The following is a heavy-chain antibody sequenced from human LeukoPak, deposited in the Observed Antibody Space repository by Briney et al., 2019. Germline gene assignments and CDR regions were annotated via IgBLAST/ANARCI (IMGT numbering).Heavy chain of an antibody. CDR2: INPNSGGT. CDR3: ARAPVEEDWFDP. Sequence: EASVKVSCKASGYTFTGYFMHWVRQAPGQGLEWMGWINPNSGGTNYAQKFQGRVTMTRDTSISTAYMELGRLRSDDAAVYYCARAPVEEDWFDPWGQGTLVTVSS. J-gene: IGHJ5*02. CDR1: GYTFTGYF. V-gene: IGHV1-2*02.